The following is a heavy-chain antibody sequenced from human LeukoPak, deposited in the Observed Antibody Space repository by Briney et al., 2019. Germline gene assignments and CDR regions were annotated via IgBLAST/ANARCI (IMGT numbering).Heavy chain of an antibody. CDR1: GFSFSTFY. CDR2: IHPKGFIT. V-gene: IGHV1-46*01. Sequence: ASVKVSCKTSGFSFSTFYIHWLRRAPGQGLEWMGIIHPKGFITSYAQRFKGRVSMTRDPSTSTVYMELNSLIFDDTAVYYCARTRSSSGYLDVWGTGTTVTVSS. D-gene: IGHD3-10*01. CDR3: ARTRSSSGYLDV. J-gene: IGHJ6*03.